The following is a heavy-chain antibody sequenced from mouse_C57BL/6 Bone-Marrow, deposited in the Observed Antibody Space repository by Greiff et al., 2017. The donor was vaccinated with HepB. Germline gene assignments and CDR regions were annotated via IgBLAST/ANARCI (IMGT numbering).Heavy chain of an antibody. CDR2: IRGGGGNT. J-gene: IGHJ3*01. D-gene: IGHD1-2*01. V-gene: IGHV5-9*01. CDR3: ARLRPAY. Sequence: EVKLMESGGGLVKPGGSLKLSCAASGFTFSSYTMSWVRQTPEKRLAWVATIRGGGGNTYYPDSVKGRFTISRDNAKNTLYLQMSSLRSEDTALYYCARLRPAYWGQGTLVTVSA. CDR1: GFTFSSYT.